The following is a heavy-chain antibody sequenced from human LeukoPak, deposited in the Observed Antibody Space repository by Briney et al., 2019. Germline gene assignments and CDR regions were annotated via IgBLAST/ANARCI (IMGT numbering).Heavy chain of an antibody. D-gene: IGHD3-22*01. Sequence: SGTLSLTCAVSGGSISSSNWWSWVRQPPGKGLEWIGEIYHSGSTNYNPSLKSRVTISVDKSKNQFSLKLSSVTAADTAVYYCASPPYYYDSSGFDYWGQGTLVTVSS. CDR3: ASPPYYYDSSGFDY. V-gene: IGHV4-4*02. J-gene: IGHJ4*02. CDR2: IYHSGST. CDR1: GGSISSSNW.